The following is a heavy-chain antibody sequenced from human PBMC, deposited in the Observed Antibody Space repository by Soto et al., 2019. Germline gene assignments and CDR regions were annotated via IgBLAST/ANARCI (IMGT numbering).Heavy chain of an antibody. V-gene: IGHV1-46*01. Sequence: ASVKVSCKASGYTFTSYYMHWVRQAPGQGLEWMGIINPSGGSTSYAQKFQGRFTISRDNAKNSLYLQMNSLRAEDTAVYYCARELRYSSSSCFDYWGQGTLVTVSS. D-gene: IGHD6-6*01. CDR2: INPSGGST. CDR3: ARELRYSSSSCFDY. CDR1: GYTFTSYY. J-gene: IGHJ4*02.